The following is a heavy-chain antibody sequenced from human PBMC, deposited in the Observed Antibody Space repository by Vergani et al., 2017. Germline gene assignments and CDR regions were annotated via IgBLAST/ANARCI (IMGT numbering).Heavy chain of an antibody. Sequence: QVQLVESGGGLVKPGGSLRLSCAASGFTFSDYYMRWIRQAPGKGLEWVSYISSSSSYIYYTDSVKGRFTISRDNAKNSLYLQMNSLRAEDTAVYYCAKGPIAVAGTPRYFDYWGQGTLVTVSS. D-gene: IGHD6-19*01. V-gene: IGHV3-11*05. CDR3: AKGPIAVAGTPRYFDY. CDR2: ISSSSSYI. J-gene: IGHJ4*02. CDR1: GFTFSDYY.